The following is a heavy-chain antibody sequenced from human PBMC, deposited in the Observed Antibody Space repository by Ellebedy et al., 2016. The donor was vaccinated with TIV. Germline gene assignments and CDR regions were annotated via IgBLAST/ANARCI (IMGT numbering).Heavy chain of an antibody. CDR3: ATRSVQWPH. D-gene: IGHD6-19*01. V-gene: IGHV3-23*01. CDR2: IGGLDDRT. J-gene: IGHJ1*01. CDR1: GYTFSSSN. Sequence: GESLKISXAASGYTFSSSNMNWVRQAPGKGLEWVSTIGGLDDRTHYADYVEGRFTISRDNSKNTLYLQMNSLRAEDTAVYYCATRSVQWPHWGQGTLVTVSS.